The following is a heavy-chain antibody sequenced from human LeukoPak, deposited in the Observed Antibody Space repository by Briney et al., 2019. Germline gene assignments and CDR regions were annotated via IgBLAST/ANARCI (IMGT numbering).Heavy chain of an antibody. J-gene: IGHJ4*02. Sequence: ASVKVSCKASGYTFTGYYMHWVRQAPGQGLEWMGWINPNSGGTNYAQKFQGRVTMTRNTSISTAYMELSSLRSEDTAVYYCARYTDSSSCLDYWGQGTLVTVSS. CDR1: GYTFTGYY. D-gene: IGHD6-13*01. CDR2: INPNSGGT. V-gene: IGHV1-2*02. CDR3: ARYTDSSSCLDY.